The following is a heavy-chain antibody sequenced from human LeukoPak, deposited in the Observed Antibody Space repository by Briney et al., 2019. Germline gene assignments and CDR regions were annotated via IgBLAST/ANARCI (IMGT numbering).Heavy chain of an antibody. CDR1: GYTFTDYY. J-gene: IGHJ6*02. CDR3: ARGQTHSNYGPLFWGNYYYGMDV. D-gene: IGHD4-11*01. CDR2: INPNSGNT. V-gene: IGHV1-8*02. Sequence: ASVKVSCKASGYTFTDYYMHWVRQAPGQGLEWMGWINPNSGNTGYAQKFQGRVTMTRNTSISTAYMELSSLRSEDTAVYYCARGQTHSNYGPLFWGNYYYGMDVWGQGTTVTVSS.